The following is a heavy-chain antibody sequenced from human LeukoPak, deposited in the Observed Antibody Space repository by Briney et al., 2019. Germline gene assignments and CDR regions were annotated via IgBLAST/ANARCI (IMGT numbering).Heavy chain of an antibody. Sequence: SETLSVASAVSGVSFRNYYWSWVRQSTTKGLEWMGEINHSGYTNYNPSLNSRVTISLAASKTQCSLMVTSVTAADTGVYYCTRAVAGHPDWGQGTLVTV. V-gene: IGHV4-34*01. CDR2: INHSGYT. J-gene: IGHJ4*02. D-gene: IGHD6-19*01. CDR1: GVSFRNYY. CDR3: TRAVAGHPD.